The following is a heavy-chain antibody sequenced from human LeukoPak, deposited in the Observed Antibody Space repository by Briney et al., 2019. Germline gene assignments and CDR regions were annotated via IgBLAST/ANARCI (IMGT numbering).Heavy chain of an antibody. CDR3: ARHSSQDSGSYYDPLGY. J-gene: IGHJ4*02. D-gene: IGHD3-10*01. CDR1: GGSVSSSTFY. Sequence: SETLSLTCTVPGGSVSSSTFYWGWIRQPPGKGLEWIASVHYTGSTFYNPSLKSRVTISMDTSKTQFSLNLRSVTAADTAVYYCARHSSQDSGSYYDPLGYWGQGTLVTVSS. V-gene: IGHV4-39*01. CDR2: VHYTGST.